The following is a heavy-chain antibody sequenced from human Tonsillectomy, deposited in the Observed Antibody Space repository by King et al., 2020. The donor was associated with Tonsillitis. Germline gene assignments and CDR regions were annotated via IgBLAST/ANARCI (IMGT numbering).Heavy chain of an antibody. CDR2: ISYSGRT. V-gene: IGHV4-39*01. Sequence: LQLQESGPGLVKPSETLSLICTVSGGSISSSVYYWGWIRQPPGKGLEWIGSISYSGRTHYNPSLKSRVTMSVDTSKNQFSLRLSSVTAADTAIYYCARHPREWDYDSSGYSEGVAYFDYWGQGTLVTVSS. J-gene: IGHJ4*02. CDR3: ARHPREWDYDSSGYSEGVAYFDY. D-gene: IGHD3-22*01. CDR1: GGSISSSVYY.